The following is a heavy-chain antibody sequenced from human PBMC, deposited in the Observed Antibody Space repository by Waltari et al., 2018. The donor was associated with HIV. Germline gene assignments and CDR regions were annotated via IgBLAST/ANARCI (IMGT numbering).Heavy chain of an antibody. CDR2: RYSDGTT. Sequence: VRLVESGGALVRPGGALRLSCTASGFTVGNNSMTWVRQASGKGREWVSTRYSDGTTVSADSVKGRFSTSRDTSKNILHLLMDSLRVDDTAVYYCAREVFYYDNSGHPGWFDPWGQGTLVAVSS. CDR3: AREVFYYDNSGHPGWFDP. CDR1: GFTVGNNS. D-gene: IGHD3-22*01. V-gene: IGHV3-66*01. J-gene: IGHJ5*02.